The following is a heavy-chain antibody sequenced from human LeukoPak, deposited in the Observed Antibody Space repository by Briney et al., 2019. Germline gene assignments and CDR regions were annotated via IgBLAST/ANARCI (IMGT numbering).Heavy chain of an antibody. CDR1: GFTFSSYS. D-gene: IGHD3-22*01. Sequence: GGSLRLSCAASGFTFSSYSMNWVRQTPGKGLEWVSCISSRSSYIYYADSVKGRFTISRDNAKNSLYLQMNSLRAEDTAVYYCARAPGWNSGSSGYSDYWGQGTLVTVSS. J-gene: IGHJ4*02. CDR2: ISSRSSYI. CDR3: ARAPGWNSGSSGYSDY. V-gene: IGHV3-21*01.